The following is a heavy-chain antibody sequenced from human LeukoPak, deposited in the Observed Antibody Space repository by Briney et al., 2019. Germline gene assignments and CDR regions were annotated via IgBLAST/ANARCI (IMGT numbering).Heavy chain of an antibody. CDR1: GGSIRIYY. CDR3: STDSPTGFDH. J-gene: IGHJ4*02. D-gene: IGHD2/OR15-2a*01. V-gene: IGHV4-59*13. CDR2: VYHTESP. Sequence: SETLSLPCTLSGGSIRIYYWSWTRQSPEKGLEWIVYVYHTESPKYNPSLQSPVTISIDPYKNQFSLNLTSVTAADTAVYYCSTDSPTGFDHWGQGALVTVSS.